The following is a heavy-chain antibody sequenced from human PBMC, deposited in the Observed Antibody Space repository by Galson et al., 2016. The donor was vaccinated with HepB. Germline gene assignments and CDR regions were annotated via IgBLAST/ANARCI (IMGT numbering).Heavy chain of an antibody. Sequence: SLRLSCAASGFTFSDYYMSWIRQAPGKGLEWLSYISRSSSYTNYADSVKGRFTISRDNAKNSLYLQMKSLRAEDTAVYYCVRNEPPYDSSGYAGDYWGQGTLVTVSS. CDR2: ISRSSSYT. CDR3: VRNEPPYDSSGYAGDY. D-gene: IGHD3-22*01. J-gene: IGHJ4*02. V-gene: IGHV3-11*06. CDR1: GFTFSDYY.